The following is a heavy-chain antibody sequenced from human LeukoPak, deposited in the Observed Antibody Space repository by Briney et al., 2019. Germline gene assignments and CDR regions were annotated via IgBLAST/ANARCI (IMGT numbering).Heavy chain of an antibody. CDR2: IKQDGSEK. V-gene: IGHV3-7*01. D-gene: IGHD1-1*01. CDR1: GFTFSSYW. Sequence: PAGSLRLSCAASGFTFSSYWMSWVRQAPGKGLEWVANIKQDGSEKYYVDSVKGRFTISRDNAKNSLYLQMNSLRAEDTAVYYCAREFPSTTASYYFDYWGQGTLVSVSS. CDR3: AREFPSTTASYYFDY. J-gene: IGHJ4*02.